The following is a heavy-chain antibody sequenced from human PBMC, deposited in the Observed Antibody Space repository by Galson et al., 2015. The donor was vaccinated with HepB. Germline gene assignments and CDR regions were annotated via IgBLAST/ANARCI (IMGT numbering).Heavy chain of an antibody. Sequence: ETLSLTCAVYGGSFSGYYWSWIRQPPGKGLEWIGEINHSGSTNYNPSFKGRVTISVDTSKNQFSLKLSSVTAADTAVYYCARGPLLRFKWFGESLGYYYGMDVWGQGTTVTVSS. J-gene: IGHJ6*02. CDR1: GGSFSGYY. D-gene: IGHD3-10*01. CDR3: ARGPLLRFKWFGESLGYYYGMDV. V-gene: IGHV4-34*01. CDR2: INHSGST.